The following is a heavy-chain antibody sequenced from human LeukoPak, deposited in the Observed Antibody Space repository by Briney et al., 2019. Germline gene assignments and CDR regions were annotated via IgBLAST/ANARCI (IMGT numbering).Heavy chain of an antibody. Sequence: GGSLRLSCAASGFTFSSYAMSWVRQAPGKGLEWVSAISGSGGSTYYADSVKGRFTISRDNSKNTLYLQMNSLRAEDTAVYYCARGITMVRGVTAFDYWGQGTLVTVSS. V-gene: IGHV3-23*01. D-gene: IGHD3-10*01. CDR1: GFTFSSYA. CDR2: ISGSGGST. CDR3: ARGITMVRGVTAFDY. J-gene: IGHJ4*02.